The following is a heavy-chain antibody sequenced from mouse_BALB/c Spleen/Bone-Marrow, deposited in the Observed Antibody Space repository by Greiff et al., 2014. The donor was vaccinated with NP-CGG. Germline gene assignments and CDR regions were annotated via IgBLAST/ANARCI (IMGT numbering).Heavy chain of an antibody. Sequence: EVQLVESGGDLVKPGGSLKLSCAASGFTFSSYGMSWVRQTPDKRLEWVATIRSGGSYTYYPDSVKGRFTISRDNAKNTLYLQMSSLKSEDTAMYYCARDFITTYAMAYWGQGTSVTASS. V-gene: IGHV5-6*01. CDR1: GFTFSSYG. D-gene: IGHD1-1*01. CDR2: IRSGGSYT. CDR3: ARDFITTYAMAY. J-gene: IGHJ4*01.